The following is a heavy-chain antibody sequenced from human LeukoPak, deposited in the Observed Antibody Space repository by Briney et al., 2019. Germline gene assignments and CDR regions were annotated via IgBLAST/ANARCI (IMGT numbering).Heavy chain of an antibody. CDR1: GFTVSSNY. V-gene: IGHV3-7*03. D-gene: IGHD3-9*01. J-gene: IGHJ4*02. Sequence: GSLRLSCAASGFTVSSNYMSWVRQAPGKGLEWVASVKQDESEKYYVDSVKGRFTISRDNAKNSLYLQMNSLRAEDTAVYYCARDLGVYDILTGYCDYWGQGTLVTVSS. CDR2: VKQDESEK. CDR3: ARDLGVYDILTGYCDY.